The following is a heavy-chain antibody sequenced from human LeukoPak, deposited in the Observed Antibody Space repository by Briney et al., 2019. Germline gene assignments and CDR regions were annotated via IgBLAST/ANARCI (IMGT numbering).Heavy chain of an antibody. D-gene: IGHD3-9*01. J-gene: IGHJ4*02. CDR2: ISSNGGST. CDR3: VKDYDILTGYLDY. CDR1: GFTFSSYA. Sequence: GGSLRLSCSASGFTFSSYAMRWVRQAPGKGLEYVSAISSNGGSTYYADSVKGRFTISRDNSKNTLYLQMSSLRAEDTAVYYCVKDYDILTGYLDYWGQGTLVTVSS. V-gene: IGHV3-64D*06.